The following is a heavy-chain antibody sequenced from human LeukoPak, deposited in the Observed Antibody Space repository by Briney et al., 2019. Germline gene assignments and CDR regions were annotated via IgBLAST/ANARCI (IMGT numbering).Heavy chain of an antibody. CDR2: IKQDGSQK. J-gene: IGHJ6*02. D-gene: IGHD5-18*01. V-gene: IGHV3-7*01. CDR1: GFTFSSYW. Sequence: GGSLRLSCAVSGFTFSSYWMSWVRQSPEKGLEWVATIKQDGSQKDYVDFVKGRFTISRDNAKNSLYLQMNSLRAEDTAVYYCARKKRVDTDSIMVYYYYAMDVWGQGTTVTVSS. CDR3: ARKKRVDTDSIMVYYYYAMDV.